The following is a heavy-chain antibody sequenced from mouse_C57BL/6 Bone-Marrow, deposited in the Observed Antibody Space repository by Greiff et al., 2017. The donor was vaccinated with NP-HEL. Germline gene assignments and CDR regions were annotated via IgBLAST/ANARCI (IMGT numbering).Heavy chain of an antibody. V-gene: IGHV5-15*01. CDR3: ARGLITTDAMDY. Sequence: EVQGVESGRGLVQPGGSLKLSCAASGFTFSDYGMAWVRQAPRKGPEWVAFISNLAYSIYYADTVTGRFTISRENAKNTLYLEMSSLRSEDTAMYYCARGLITTDAMDYWGQGTSVTVSS. CDR2: ISNLAYSI. D-gene: IGHD1-1*01. J-gene: IGHJ4*01. CDR1: GFTFSDYG.